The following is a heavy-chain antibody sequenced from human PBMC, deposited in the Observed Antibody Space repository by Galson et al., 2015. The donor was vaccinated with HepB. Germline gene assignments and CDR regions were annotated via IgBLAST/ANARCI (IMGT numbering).Heavy chain of an antibody. CDR1: GGSFSGYY. Sequence: EPLSLTCAVYGGSFSGYYWSWIRQPPGKGLEWIGEINHSGSTNYNPSLKSRVTISVDTSKNQFSLKLSSVTAADTAVYYCARVGSMITFGGVIVYPDYWGQGTLVTVSS. CDR2: INHSGST. V-gene: IGHV4-34*01. D-gene: IGHD3-16*02. J-gene: IGHJ4*02. CDR3: ARVGSMITFGGVIVYPDY.